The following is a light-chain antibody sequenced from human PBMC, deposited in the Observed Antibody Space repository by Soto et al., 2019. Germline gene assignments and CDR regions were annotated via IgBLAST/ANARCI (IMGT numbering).Light chain of an antibody. J-gene: IGKJ3*01. CDR3: MQALQAPFT. V-gene: IGKV3-11*01. CDR1: QSVSSY. CDR2: DAS. Sequence: EIVLTQSPATLSLSPGERATLSCRASQSVSSYLAWYQQKPGQAPRLLIYDASNRATGIPARFSGSGSGTDFTLKISRVEAEDVAVYYCMQALQAPFTFGPGTKVDIK.